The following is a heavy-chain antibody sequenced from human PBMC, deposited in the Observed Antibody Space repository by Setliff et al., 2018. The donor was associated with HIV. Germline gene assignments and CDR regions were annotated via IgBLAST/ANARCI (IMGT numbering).Heavy chain of an antibody. CDR3: ARSNYYYDSSGYSH. V-gene: IGHV4-59*08. CDR2: IYYSGTT. J-gene: IGHJ4*02. Sequence: SETLSLTCTVSGGSISSYYWTWIRQPPGKGLEWIGYIYYSGTTNYNPSLKSRVTISVDTSKNQFSLKLSSVTAADTAVYYCARSNYYYDSSGYSHWGQGTLVTVSS. CDR1: GGSISSYY. D-gene: IGHD3-22*01.